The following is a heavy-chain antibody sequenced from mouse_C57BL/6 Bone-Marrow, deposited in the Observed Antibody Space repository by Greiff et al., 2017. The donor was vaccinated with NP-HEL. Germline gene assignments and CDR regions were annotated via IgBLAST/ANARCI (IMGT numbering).Heavy chain of an antibody. Sequence: VQVVESGPGLVQPSQSLSITCTVSGFSLTSYGVHWVRQSPGKGLEWLGVIWRGGSTDYNAAFMSRLSITKDNSKSQVFFKMNSLQADDTAIYYCAKKTDWDYAMDYWGQGTSVTVSS. D-gene: IGHD4-1*01. J-gene: IGHJ4*01. CDR1: GFSLTSYG. CDR3: AKKTDWDYAMDY. V-gene: IGHV2-5*01. CDR2: IWRGGST.